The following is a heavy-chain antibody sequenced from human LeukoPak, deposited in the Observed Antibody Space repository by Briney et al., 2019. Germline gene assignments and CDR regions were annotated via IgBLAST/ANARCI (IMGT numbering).Heavy chain of an antibody. V-gene: IGHV4-38-2*02. J-gene: IGHJ4*02. CDR1: VYSISRGYD. CDR2: FYHRGST. D-gene: IGHD6-13*01. CDR3: ARDRWYSSSYSGSWYFDY. Sequence: PSETLSLTCALSVYSISRGYDWGWTRQPPGKGLDGSGRFYHRGSTYYNPSLKSRVTISVDTSKNQFALKLSSVTAADTAVYYCARDRWYSSSYSGSWYFDYWGQGTLVTVSS.